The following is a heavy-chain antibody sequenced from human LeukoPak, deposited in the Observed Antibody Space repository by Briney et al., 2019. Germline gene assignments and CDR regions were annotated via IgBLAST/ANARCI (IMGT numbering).Heavy chain of an antibody. CDR3: AKDLSPYDY. CDR2: ISGSGGST. J-gene: IGHJ4*02. Sequence: TGGSLRVSCAASGFTFSSYAMSWVRQALGKGLEWVSDISGSGGSTYYADSVKGRFTISRDNSKNTLYLQMNSLRAEDTAVYYCAKDLSPYDYWGQGTLVTVSS. D-gene: IGHD2/OR15-2a*01. CDR1: GFTFSSYA. V-gene: IGHV3-23*01.